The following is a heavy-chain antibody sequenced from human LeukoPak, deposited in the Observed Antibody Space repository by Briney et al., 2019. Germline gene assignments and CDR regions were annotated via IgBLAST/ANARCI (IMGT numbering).Heavy chain of an antibody. J-gene: IGHJ6*03. Sequence: PSETLSLTCTVSGGSISSSTYYWGWIRQPPGKGLEWVSAISGSGDRTYYADSVKDRFTISRDNSKNTLYLQMNSLRAEDTAVYYCAKGGRVGGGVTMIRGVRNFYYYMDVWGKGTTVIISS. CDR1: GGSISSST. V-gene: IGHV3-23*01. D-gene: IGHD3-10*01. CDR2: ISGSGDRT. CDR3: AKGGRVGGGVTMIRGVRNFYYYMDV.